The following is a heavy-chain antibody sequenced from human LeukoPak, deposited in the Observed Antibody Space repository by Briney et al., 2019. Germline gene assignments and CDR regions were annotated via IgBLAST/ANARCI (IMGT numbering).Heavy chain of an antibody. J-gene: IGHJ5*02. CDR3: VRLATDSSSWYEVPNRFDP. CDR1: GGSISSYY. D-gene: IGHD6-13*01. V-gene: IGHV4-59*08. Sequence: PSETLSLTCTVSGGSISSYYWSWIRQPPGKGLEWIGYIYYSGSINYNPSLKSRVTISVDTSKNQFSLKLSSVTAADTAVYYCVRLATDSSSWYEVPNRFDPWGQGTLVTVSS. CDR2: IYYSGSI.